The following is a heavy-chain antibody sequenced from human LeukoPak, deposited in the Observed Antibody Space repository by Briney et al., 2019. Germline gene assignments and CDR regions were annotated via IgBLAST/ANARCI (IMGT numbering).Heavy chain of an antibody. CDR2: IIPKFNEA. D-gene: IGHD2-21*01. Sequence: GASVKVSCKTTGDNFSTYVITWVRQAPGLGLEWMGRIIPKFNEANSAQKFKDRVTITADKSTHTAHMELSSLTSDDTAVYYCTREGVYSPDPSSYHRRPFDLWGKGTVVIVSS. J-gene: IGHJ3*01. CDR3: TREGVYSPDPSSYHRRPFDL. V-gene: IGHV1-69*04. CDR1: GDNFSTYV.